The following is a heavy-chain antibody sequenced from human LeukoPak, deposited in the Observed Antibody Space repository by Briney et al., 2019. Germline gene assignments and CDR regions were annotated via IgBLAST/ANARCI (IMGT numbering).Heavy chain of an antibody. CDR2: INEHAGYT. CDR3: VRDFSCSDGICPLFDK. V-gene: IGHV3-23*01. D-gene: IGHD2-15*01. J-gene: IGHJ4*02. Sequence: PGGSLALPCAASGFPFSIYAMSWVRQGPGKGLEWISGINEHAGYTSYAHSVKGRFTLSRDNSKHMLYLQLNSLRADDTAVYYCVRDFSCSDGICPLFDKWGQGTPVTVSS. CDR1: GFPFSIYA.